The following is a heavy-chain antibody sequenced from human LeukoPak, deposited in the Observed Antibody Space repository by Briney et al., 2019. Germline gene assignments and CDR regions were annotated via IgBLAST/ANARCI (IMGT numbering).Heavy chain of an antibody. CDR3: ARGTQGYYYYGMDV. Sequence: VASVTVSCKASGYTFTDYYIHWVRQAPGQGLEWMGWINPNSGDTKYAQKFQGWATMTRDTSISTAYMELNRLTSDDTAIYSCARGTQGYYYYGMDVWGQGTTVTVSS. V-gene: IGHV1-2*04. J-gene: IGHJ6*02. CDR2: INPNSGDT. CDR1: GYTFTDYY.